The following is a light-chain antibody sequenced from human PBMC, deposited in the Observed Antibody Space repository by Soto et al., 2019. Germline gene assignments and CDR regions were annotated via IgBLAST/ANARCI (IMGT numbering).Light chain of an antibody. CDR2: KAS. CDR3: QQYESYPMT. Sequence: DSQMTQYPSTLSASVGDIVTITCRASQSISSWLAWYQQKPGKAPKLLISKASTLQSGVPPRFSGSGSGTEFTLTISSLQPDDFATYYCQQYESYPMTFGGGTKVEIK. CDR1: QSISSW. V-gene: IGKV1-5*03. J-gene: IGKJ4*01.